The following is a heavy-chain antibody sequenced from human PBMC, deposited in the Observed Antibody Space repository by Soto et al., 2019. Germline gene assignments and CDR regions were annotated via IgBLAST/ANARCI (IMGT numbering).Heavy chain of an antibody. CDR2: ISWNSGSI. CDR3: AKGSWTDAFDI. J-gene: IGHJ3*02. D-gene: IGHD6-13*01. V-gene: IGHV3-9*01. CDR1: GFTFDDYA. Sequence: DVQLVESGGGLVQPGRSLRLSCAASGFTFDDYAMHWVRQAPGKGLEWVSGISWNSGSIGYADSVKGRFTISRDNAKNSLYLQMNSLRAEDTALYYCAKGSWTDAFDIWGQGTMVTVSS.